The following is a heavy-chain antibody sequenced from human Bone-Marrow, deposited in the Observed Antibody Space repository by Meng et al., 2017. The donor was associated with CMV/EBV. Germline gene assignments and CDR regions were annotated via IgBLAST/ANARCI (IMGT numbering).Heavy chain of an antibody. CDR3: ARDGRNGDAVRGEDFDI. D-gene: IGHD3-10*01. Sequence: GESLKLSCAASGFTFSSYAMPWVRQAPGKGLEWVAVISYDGSNTYYADSVKGRFTISRDNSKNTLYLQMNSLSAEDTAVYYCARDGRNGDAVRGEDFDIWGQGARVTGSS. V-gene: IGHV3-30*04. CDR1: GFTFSSYA. J-gene: IGHJ3*02. CDR2: ISYDGSNT.